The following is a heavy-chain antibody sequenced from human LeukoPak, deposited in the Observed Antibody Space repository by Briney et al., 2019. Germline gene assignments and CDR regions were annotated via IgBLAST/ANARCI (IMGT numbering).Heavy chain of an antibody. Sequence: ASVKVSCKSSGDTFTSYYVHWVRQAPGQGLEWVGIINPSGDSTSSAQAFQGRVTVTSDTSITTAYMELNRLRSDDTAVYYCARDGAYSSRNQFDYWGQGTLVTVSS. CDR3: ARDGAYSSRNQFDY. D-gene: IGHD6-19*01. CDR1: GDTFTSYY. CDR2: INPSGDST. V-gene: IGHV1-46*01. J-gene: IGHJ4*02.